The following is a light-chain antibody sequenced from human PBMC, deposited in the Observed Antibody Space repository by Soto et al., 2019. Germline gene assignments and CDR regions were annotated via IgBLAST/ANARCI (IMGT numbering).Light chain of an antibody. CDR3: QQYNSYVT. CDR2: DAS. J-gene: IGKJ1*01. CDR1: QSISSY. V-gene: IGKV1-5*01. Sequence: DIQMTQSPSSLSASVGDRVTITCRASQSISSYLNWYQQRPGKGPKLLIYDASSLESGVPPRFSGSGSGTEFTLTISSLQPDDFGTYYCQQYNSYVTFAQGTKVDIK.